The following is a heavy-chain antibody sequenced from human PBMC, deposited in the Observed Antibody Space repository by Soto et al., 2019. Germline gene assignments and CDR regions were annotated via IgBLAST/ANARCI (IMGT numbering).Heavy chain of an antibody. CDR3: ARGGSLNWFDP. V-gene: IGHV3-48*04. D-gene: IGHD3-10*01. CDR1: GFTFSSYS. CDR2: ISSSSSTI. J-gene: IGHJ5*02. Sequence: GGSLRLSCAASGFTFSSYSMNWVRQAPGKGLEWVSCISSSSSTIYYADSVKGRFTISRDNAKNSLYLQMNSLRAEDTAVYYCARGGSLNWFDPWGQGNLVTVSS.